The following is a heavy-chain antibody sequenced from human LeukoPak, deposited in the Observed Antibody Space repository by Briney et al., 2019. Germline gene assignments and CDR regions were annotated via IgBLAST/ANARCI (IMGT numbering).Heavy chain of an antibody. J-gene: IGHJ4*02. CDR2: IYSGGST. Sequence: GGSLRLSCAASGFTVSSNYMSWVRQAPGKGLEWVSVIYSGGSTYYADSVKGRFTISRDNSKNTLYLQMNSLRAEDTAVYYCASGSYSNYDFDYWGQGTLVTVSS. CDR1: GFTVSSNY. V-gene: IGHV3-53*01. CDR3: ASGSYSNYDFDY. D-gene: IGHD4-11*01.